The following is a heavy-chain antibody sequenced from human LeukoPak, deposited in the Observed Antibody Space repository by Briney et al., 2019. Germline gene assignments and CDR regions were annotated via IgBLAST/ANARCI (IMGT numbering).Heavy chain of an antibody. CDR1: GYSFTSYW. Sequence: PGEPLKISCKGSGYSFTSYWIGWVRKMPGKGLKWMEIIYPGDSDTRYSPSFQGQVTISADKSISTAYLQWSSLKASDTAMYYCARGGIVVVPAAPFDYWGQGTLVTVSS. D-gene: IGHD2-2*01. V-gene: IGHV5-51*01. CDR3: ARGGIVVVPAAPFDY. CDR2: IYPGDSDT. J-gene: IGHJ4*02.